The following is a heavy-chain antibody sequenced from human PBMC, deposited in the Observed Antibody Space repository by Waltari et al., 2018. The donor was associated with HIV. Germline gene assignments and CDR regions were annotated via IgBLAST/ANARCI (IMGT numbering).Heavy chain of an antibody. Sequence: QLQLQESGPGLVKPSETLSLTCTVSGGSISSSNYYWGWIRQPPGKGLEWIGSFYYSGNTYYNPSLKSRVTISVDTSKNQFSLKLSSVTAADTAVYSCARQSLGYNYGNNWFDPWGQGTLVTVSS. CDR3: ARQSLGYNYGNNWFDP. J-gene: IGHJ5*02. V-gene: IGHV4-39*01. D-gene: IGHD5-18*01. CDR2: FYYSGNT. CDR1: GGSISSSNYY.